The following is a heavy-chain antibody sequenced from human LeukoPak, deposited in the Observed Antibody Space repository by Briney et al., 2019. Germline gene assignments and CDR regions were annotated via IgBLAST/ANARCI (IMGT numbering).Heavy chain of an antibody. Sequence: GGSLRLSCAASGFTVSRNYMSWVRQAPGKGLEWVSVIYSGGSTDYADSVKGRFTISRDNSKNTLYLQMNSLRAEDTAVYYCAKYFASGSYYKLPHWGQGTLVTVSS. CDR1: GFTVSRNY. J-gene: IGHJ1*01. V-gene: IGHV3-66*01. CDR2: IYSGGST. D-gene: IGHD3-10*01. CDR3: AKYFASGSYYKLPH.